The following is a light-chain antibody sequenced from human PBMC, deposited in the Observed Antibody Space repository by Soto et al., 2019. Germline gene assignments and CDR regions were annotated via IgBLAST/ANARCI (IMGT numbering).Light chain of an antibody. V-gene: IGKV1-5*01. CDR1: QSISSW. CDR2: AAS. CDR3: QQLFDSPIT. J-gene: IGKJ5*01. Sequence: DIQMTQSRSTLSASVGDRVTITCRASQSISSWLAWYQQKPGRAPKLLIYAASTLESGVPSRFSATVSGTEFSLTITSLQPEDFATYYCQQLFDSPITFGQVTRLEIK.